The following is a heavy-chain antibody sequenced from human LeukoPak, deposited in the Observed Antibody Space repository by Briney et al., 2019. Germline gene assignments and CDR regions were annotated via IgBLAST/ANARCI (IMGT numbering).Heavy chain of an antibody. J-gene: IGHJ3*02. D-gene: IGHD6-19*01. V-gene: IGHV3-9*01. Sequence: GGSLRLSCAASGFTFDDYAMHWVRQAPGKGLEWVSGISWNSGSIGYADSVKGRFTISRDNAKNSLYLQMNSLRAEDTALYYCAKDIRAVAGHDAFDIWGQGTMVTVSS. CDR1: GFTFDDYA. CDR2: ISWNSGSI. CDR3: AKDIRAVAGHDAFDI.